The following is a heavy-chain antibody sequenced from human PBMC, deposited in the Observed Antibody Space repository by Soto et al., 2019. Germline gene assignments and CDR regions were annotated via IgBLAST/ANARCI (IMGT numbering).Heavy chain of an antibody. CDR3: AREGHGSTWLNWFDP. Sequence: HPGGSLRLSCVASGFTFRSYSMNWVRQAPGKGLEWVSHISSSSTTINYADSVKGRFTISRDNAKNSLYLQMNSLRDEDTAVYYCAREGHGSTWLNWFDPWGQGTLVTVSS. D-gene: IGHD6-13*01. V-gene: IGHV3-48*02. CDR1: GFTFRSYS. CDR2: ISSSSTTI. J-gene: IGHJ5*02.